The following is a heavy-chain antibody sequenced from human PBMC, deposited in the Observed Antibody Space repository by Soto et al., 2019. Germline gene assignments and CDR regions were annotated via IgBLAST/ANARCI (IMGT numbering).Heavy chain of an antibody. Sequence: EVQLLESGGGLVQPGGSLRLSCAASGFTFSSYAMSWVRQAPGKGLEWVSAISGSGGSTYYADSVKGRFTISRDNSKNTLYLQMNSLRAEDTAVYYCAKIILGVIYYYYYGMDVWGQGTTVTVSS. CDR2: ISGSGGST. D-gene: IGHD3-10*01. CDR3: AKIILGVIYYYYYGMDV. V-gene: IGHV3-23*01. J-gene: IGHJ6*02. CDR1: GFTFSSYA.